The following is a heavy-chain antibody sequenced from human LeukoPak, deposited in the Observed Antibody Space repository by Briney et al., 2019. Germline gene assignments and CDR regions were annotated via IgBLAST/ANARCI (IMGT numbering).Heavy chain of an antibody. CDR1: GGSISSYY. CDR3: ASCLGELSLGAFDI. Sequence: SETLSLTCTVSGGSISSYYWSWIRQPPGKGLEWIGYIYYSGSTNYNPSLKSRVTISVDTSKNQFSLKLSSVTAADTAVYYCASCLGELSLGAFDIWGQGTMVTVSS. J-gene: IGHJ3*02. D-gene: IGHD3-16*02. V-gene: IGHV4-59*01. CDR2: IYYSGST.